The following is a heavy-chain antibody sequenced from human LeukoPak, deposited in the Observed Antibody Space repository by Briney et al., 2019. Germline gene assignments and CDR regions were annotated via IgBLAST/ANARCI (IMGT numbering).Heavy chain of an antibody. CDR3: AKDVGKWESLHFFDY. J-gene: IGHJ4*02. CDR1: GFTLSTNA. D-gene: IGHD1-26*01. V-gene: IGHV3-23*01. CDR2: ISGSGAST. Sequence: GGSLRLSCLTSGFTLSTNAMSWVRQAPGKGLEWISGISGSGASTYYADSVKGRFTISRDDSRNTLYLQMNSLRGDDTAVYYCAKDVGKWESLHFFDYWGQGTLVTVS.